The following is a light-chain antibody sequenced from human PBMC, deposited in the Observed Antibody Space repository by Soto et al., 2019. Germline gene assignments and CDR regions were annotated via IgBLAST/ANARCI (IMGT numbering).Light chain of an antibody. CDR2: GTS. J-gene: IGKJ4*01. CDR1: QSISSN. Sequence: EIVMTQSPVTLSVSPGERATLSCRASQSISSNLAWYQQKPGQAPRLIIYGTSTRATGIPARFSGSGSGTEFTLTISSLQSEDFAVYYCQQYNNWPPLTFGGGTKVEIK. V-gene: IGKV3-15*01. CDR3: QQYNNWPPLT.